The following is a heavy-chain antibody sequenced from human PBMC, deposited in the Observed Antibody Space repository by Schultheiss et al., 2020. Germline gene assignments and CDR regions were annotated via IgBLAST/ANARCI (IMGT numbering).Heavy chain of an antibody. Sequence: GESLKISCAASGFTFSNAWMSWVRQAPGKGLEWVSSVSSSSSYIYYADSVKGRFTISRDNAKNTLYLQMNSLRAEDTAVYYCAKDRITMVRGVRSDWFDPWGQGTLVTVSS. CDR1: GFTFSNAW. CDR2: VSSSSSYI. V-gene: IGHV3-21*04. D-gene: IGHD3-10*01. CDR3: AKDRITMVRGVRSDWFDP. J-gene: IGHJ5*02.